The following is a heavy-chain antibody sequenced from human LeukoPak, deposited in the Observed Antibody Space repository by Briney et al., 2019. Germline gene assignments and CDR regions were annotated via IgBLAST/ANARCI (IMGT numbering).Heavy chain of an antibody. D-gene: IGHD6-13*01. Sequence: PSETLSLTCAVYGGSFSGYYWSWIRQPPGKGLEWIGEINHSGSTNYNPSLKSRVTISVDTSKNQFSLQLNSVTPEDTAVYYCARGSSGYSSSWYGIWGQGTLVTVSS. CDR1: GGSFSGYY. V-gene: IGHV4-34*01. CDR2: INHSGST. J-gene: IGHJ4*02. CDR3: ARGSSGYSSSWYGI.